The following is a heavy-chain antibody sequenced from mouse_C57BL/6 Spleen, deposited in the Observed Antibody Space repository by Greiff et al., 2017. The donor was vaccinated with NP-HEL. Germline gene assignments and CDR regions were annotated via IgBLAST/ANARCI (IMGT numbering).Heavy chain of an antibody. CDR2: IDPETGGT. Sequence: VQLQQSGAELVRPGASVTLSCKASGYTFTDYEMHWVKQTPVHGLEWIGAIDPETGGTAYNQKFKGKAILTADKSSSTAYMELRSLTSEDSAVYYCTRDYYSSSYYWGQGTTLTVSS. CDR1: GYTFTDYE. CDR3: TRDYYSSSYY. D-gene: IGHD1-1*01. J-gene: IGHJ2*01. V-gene: IGHV1-15*01.